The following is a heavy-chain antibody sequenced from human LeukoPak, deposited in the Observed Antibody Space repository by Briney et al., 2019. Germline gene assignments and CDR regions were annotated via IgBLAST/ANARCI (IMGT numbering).Heavy chain of an antibody. D-gene: IGHD1-26*01. V-gene: IGHV3-23*01. CDR3: AKMKGHPLPKYYMDV. Sequence: GGSLRLSCAASGFTFRGFAMSWVRRTPGKGLEWVSGISGSGDNTFYADSVKGRFTISRDNSKNTLYLQMNSLRAEDTAIYYCAKMKGHPLPKYYMDVWGQGTTVTVSS. J-gene: IGHJ6*01. CDR1: GFTFRGFA. CDR2: ISGSGDNT.